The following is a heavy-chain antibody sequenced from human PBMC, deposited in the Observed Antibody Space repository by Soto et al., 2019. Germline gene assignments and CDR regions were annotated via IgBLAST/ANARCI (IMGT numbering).Heavy chain of an antibody. V-gene: IGHV3-23*01. Sequence: ESLTLACAASGLTFSSYAKSWVRQAAGKGLEWVSATSGSGGSTYYADSVKGRFTISRDNSKNTLYLQMNSLRAEDTAVYYRAKDRYNWNYRYYGMDVWGQGTTVTVPS. D-gene: IGHD1-20*01. CDR2: TSGSGGST. J-gene: IGHJ6*02. CDR1: GLTFSSYA. CDR3: AKDRYNWNYRYYGMDV.